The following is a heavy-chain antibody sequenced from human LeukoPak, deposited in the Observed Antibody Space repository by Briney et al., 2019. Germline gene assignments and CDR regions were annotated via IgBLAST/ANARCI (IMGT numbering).Heavy chain of an antibody. V-gene: IGHV3-74*01. CDR2: INIDGSSG. D-gene: IGHD1-26*01. Sequence: GGSLRLSCAVSGFNFSKAWMSWVRQAPGKGLVWVSRINIDGSSGSYADSVEGRFTISRDNAKNTLYLQMNSLRAEDTAVYYCTREVSGSLYFDYWGQGTMVTVSS. CDR3: TREVSGSLYFDY. CDR1: GFNFSKAW. J-gene: IGHJ4*03.